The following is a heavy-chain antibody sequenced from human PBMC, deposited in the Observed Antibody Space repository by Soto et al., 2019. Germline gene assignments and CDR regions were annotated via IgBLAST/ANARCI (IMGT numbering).Heavy chain of an antibody. CDR1: GYTFTRYA. CDR3: ARVSLQTGSDAFDI. CDR2: INAGNGNT. J-gene: IGHJ3*02. V-gene: IGHV1-3*01. D-gene: IGHD2-15*01. Sequence: ASVHVSCKASGYTFTRYAMHWVRQAPGQRLEWMGWINAGNGNTKYSQKFQGRVTITRDTSASTAYMELSSLRSEDTAVYYCARVSLQTGSDAFDIWGQGTMVTVSS.